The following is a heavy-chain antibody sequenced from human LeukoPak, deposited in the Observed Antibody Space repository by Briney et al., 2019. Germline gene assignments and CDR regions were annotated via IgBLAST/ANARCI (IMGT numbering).Heavy chain of an antibody. J-gene: IGHJ6*03. D-gene: IGHD1-26*01. CDR1: GGTFSSYA. CDR3: SREPRGIVGNYYYYYVDV. CDR2: IIPIFGTA. V-gene: IGHV1-69*05. Sequence: SVKVSCKASGGTFSSYAISWVRQAPGQGLEWMGRIIPIFGTANYAQKFQGRVTITTDESTSTAYMELSSLRSEDTAVYYCSREPRGIVGNYYYYYVDVWGKGTTVTVSS.